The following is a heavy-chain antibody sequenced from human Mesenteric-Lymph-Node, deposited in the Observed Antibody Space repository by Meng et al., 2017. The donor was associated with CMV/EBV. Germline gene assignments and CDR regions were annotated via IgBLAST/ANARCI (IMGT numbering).Heavy chain of an antibody. D-gene: IGHD2-2*01. CDR1: GFTFSSYS. CDR2: ISSSSSYI. CDR3: ASWEIPAASN. Sequence: GEALKISCAASGFTFSSYSMNWVRQAPGKGLGWVSSISSSSSYIYYADSVKGRFTISRDNAKNSLYLQMNSLRAEDTAVYYCASWEIPAASNWGQGTLVTVSS. J-gene: IGHJ4*02. V-gene: IGHV3-21*01.